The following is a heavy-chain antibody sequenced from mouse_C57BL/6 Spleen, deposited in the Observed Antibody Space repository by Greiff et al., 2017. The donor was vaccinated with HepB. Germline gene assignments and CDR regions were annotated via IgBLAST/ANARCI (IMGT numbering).Heavy chain of an antibody. Sequence: EVQLQQSGPELVKPGASVKMSCKASGYTFTDYNMHWVKQSHGKSLEWIGYIDPNNGGTSDNQKFKGKATLTVTKSSSTAYMELRSMTSGDSAVDYCARGYDGTAYYYDDWGQGTTLTVSS. CDR2: IDPNNGGT. D-gene: IGHD1-1*01. J-gene: IGHJ2*01. CDR3: ARGYDGTAYYYDD. V-gene: IGHV1-22*01. CDR1: GYTFTDYN.